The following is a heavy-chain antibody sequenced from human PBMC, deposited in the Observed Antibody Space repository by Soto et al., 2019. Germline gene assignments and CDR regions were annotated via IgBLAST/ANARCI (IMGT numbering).Heavy chain of an antibody. CDR1: GGSISSYY. D-gene: IGHD3-3*01. J-gene: IGHJ4*02. CDR2: IYYSGST. Sequence: QVQLQESGPGMVQPSETLFLTCTVSGGSISSYYCSWIRKPPGKGLEWIGYIYYSGSTNYYPSLKSRVTVKVDTTENQVSLNLSSVTAADTDVDYCARCGALYYDFRSGYPPSSFDYWGQGTLVTVSS. CDR3: ARCGALYYDFRSGYPPSSFDY. V-gene: IGHV4-59*01.